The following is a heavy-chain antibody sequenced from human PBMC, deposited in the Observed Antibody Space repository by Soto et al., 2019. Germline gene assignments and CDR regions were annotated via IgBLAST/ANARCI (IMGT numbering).Heavy chain of an antibody. CDR3: VKDQTGDLVWYFNL. D-gene: IGHD7-27*01. CDR2: ISGGGVNT. V-gene: IGHV3-23*01. J-gene: IGHJ2*01. Sequence: EMQLSESGGGFIQPGGSLRLSCAASGFDFDRHAINWVRQAPGEGLEWVSSISGGGVNTYYADSVKGRFTITRDTIKNTVFLQMNTLRVEDTAVYYCVKDQTGDLVWYFNLWGRGTLVTVS. CDR1: GFDFDRHA.